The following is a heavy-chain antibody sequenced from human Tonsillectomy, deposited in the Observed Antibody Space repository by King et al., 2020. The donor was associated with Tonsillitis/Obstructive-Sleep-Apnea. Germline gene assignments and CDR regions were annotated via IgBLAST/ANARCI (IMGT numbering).Heavy chain of an antibody. CDR3: AREALAAAGTILDY. D-gene: IGHD6-13*01. J-gene: IGHJ4*02. V-gene: IGHV1-46*01. Sequence: QVQLLESGAEVKKPGASVKVSCKASGYTFTSYYMHWVRQAPGQGLEWMGIINTSDSGTNYAQKFRGRVTLTRDTSTSTVHMELSSLRSEDTAVYYCAREALAAAGTILDYWGQGTLVTVSS. CDR1: GYTFTSYY. CDR2: INTSDSGT.